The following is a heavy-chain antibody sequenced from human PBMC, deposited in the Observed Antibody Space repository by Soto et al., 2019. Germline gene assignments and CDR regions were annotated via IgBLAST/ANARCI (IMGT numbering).Heavy chain of an antibody. D-gene: IGHD3-10*01. CDR1: GFTFTTAW. V-gene: IGHV3-15*07. J-gene: IGHJ6*03. CDR2: IKSKAYGGTT. CDR3: TRSSMVRGFPYHSYMDV. Sequence: GGSLRLSCAASGFTFTTAWINWVRQAPGKGLEWVGRIKSKAYGGTTEYAASVKGRFTISRDDSKSIAYLQMNSLKTEDTAVYYCTRSSMVRGFPYHSYMDVWGEGTTVTVSS.